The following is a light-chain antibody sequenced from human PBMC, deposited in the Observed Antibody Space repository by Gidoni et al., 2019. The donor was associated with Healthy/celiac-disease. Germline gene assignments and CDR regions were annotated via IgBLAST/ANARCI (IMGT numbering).Light chain of an antibody. Sequence: SALTQPASVSGSPGQSITISCTGSSSDIGAYNSVSWYQQHPGKAPKLMIYDVSNRPSGVSDRFAGSKSGNTASLTISGLQAEDEADYYCSSYTSSSTYVFGTGTKVTVL. CDR3: SSYTSSSTYV. CDR2: DVS. CDR1: SSDIGAYNS. J-gene: IGLJ1*01. V-gene: IGLV2-14*03.